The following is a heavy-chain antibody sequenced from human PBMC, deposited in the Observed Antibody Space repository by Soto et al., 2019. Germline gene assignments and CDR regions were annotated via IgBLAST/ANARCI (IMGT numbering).Heavy chain of an antibody. CDR2: IYYSGST. D-gene: IGHD3-10*01. V-gene: IGHV4-59*08. CDR3: ARQAFGELWYYGMDV. Sequence: PSETLSLTCTVSGCSISSYYWSWIRQPPGKGLEWIGYIYYSGSTNYNPSLKSRVTISVDTSKNQFSLKLSSVTAADTAVYYCARQAFGELWYYGMDVWGQGTTVTVSS. J-gene: IGHJ6*02. CDR1: GCSISSYY.